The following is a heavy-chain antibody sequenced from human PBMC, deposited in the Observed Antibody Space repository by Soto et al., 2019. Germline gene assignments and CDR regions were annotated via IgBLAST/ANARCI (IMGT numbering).Heavy chain of an antibody. CDR3: ARGDNSDQEEVSFEI. CDR1: GFTFSPYG. CDR2: IWYDASKK. V-gene: IGHV3-33*01. D-gene: IGHD3-22*01. Sequence: GGSLRLSCAASGFTFSPYGMHWVRQTPGRGLEWVAVIWYDASKKYYADSVKGRFTISRDNSKNMLYLQMNSLRAEDTAVYYCARGDNSDQEEVSFEIWGQGTMVTVSS. J-gene: IGHJ3*02.